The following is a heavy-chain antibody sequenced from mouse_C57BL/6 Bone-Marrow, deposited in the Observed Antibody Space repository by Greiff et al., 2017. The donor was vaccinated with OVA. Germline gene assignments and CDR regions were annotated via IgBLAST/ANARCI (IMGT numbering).Heavy chain of an antibody. D-gene: IGHD2-3*01. J-gene: IGHJ2*01. Sequence: VQLQQPGAELVKPGASVKMSCKASGYTFTSYWITWVKQRPGQGLEWIGDIYPGSGSTNYNEKFKSKATLTVDTSSSTAYMQLSSLPSEDSAVYNCARKGDDGYYWDPSYFDYWGQGTTLTVSS. V-gene: IGHV1-55*01. CDR3: ARKGDDGYYWDPSYFDY. CDR2: IYPGSGST. CDR1: GYTFTSYW.